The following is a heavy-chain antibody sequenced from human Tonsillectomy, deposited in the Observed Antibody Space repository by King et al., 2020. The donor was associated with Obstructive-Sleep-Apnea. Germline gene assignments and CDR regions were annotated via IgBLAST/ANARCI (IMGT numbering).Heavy chain of an antibody. CDR1: GYTFTSYD. CDR2: RSPNSGNT. J-gene: IGHJ4*02. Sequence: VQLVESGAEVKKPGASVKVSCRASGYTFTSYDINWVRQATGQGLEWVGRRSPNSGNTGYAQKFQGRVTMTRNTSISTAYMELSSLRYEDTAVYYCSSTVVTLGAPDDYWGQGTLVTISS. V-gene: IGHV1-8*01. CDR3: SSTVVTLGAPDDY. D-gene: IGHD4-23*01.